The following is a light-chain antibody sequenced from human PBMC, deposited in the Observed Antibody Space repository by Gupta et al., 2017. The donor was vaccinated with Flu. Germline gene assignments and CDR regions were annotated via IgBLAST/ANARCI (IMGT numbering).Light chain of an antibody. V-gene: IGKV3-20*01. Sequence: EHVLTNSSGTLSLSRGARDTLPCRASQRVSSSYLAWYQQKPGQAPRLLIYGASNRATCIPDRFSGSGSGTDFTLTISRLEPEDFAVYYCQQDGSSPWTFGQGTKVEIK. J-gene: IGKJ1*01. CDR2: GAS. CDR3: QQDGSSPWT. CDR1: QRVSSSY.